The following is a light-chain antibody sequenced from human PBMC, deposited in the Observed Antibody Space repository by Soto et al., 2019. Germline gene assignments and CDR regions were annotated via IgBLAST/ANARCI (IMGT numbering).Light chain of an antibody. Sequence: EIVLTQSPATLSLSPGERATLSCRASQSVSSYLAWYQQQPGPAPRLLIYDASNRATGLPARFSGSGSGTDFTPTISRLEPDDFAVYYRQQRSNPFTFGPGTKVDIK. V-gene: IGKV3-11*01. J-gene: IGKJ3*01. CDR2: DAS. CDR1: QSVSSY. CDR3: QQRSNPFT.